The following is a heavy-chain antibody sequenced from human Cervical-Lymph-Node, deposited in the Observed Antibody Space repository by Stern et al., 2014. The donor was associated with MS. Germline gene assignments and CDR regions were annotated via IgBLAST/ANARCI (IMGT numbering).Heavy chain of an antibody. J-gene: IGHJ3*01. D-gene: IGHD6-6*01. CDR3: AHSINSRPNTFNV. V-gene: IGHV2-5*02. CDR2: IYWDDDA. CDR1: GFSLNTRGVS. Sequence: ESGPALVKPTQTLTLTCTFSGFSLNTRGVSVGWIRQTPEKALEWLALIYWDDDARYSPSLKSRLTITPDTSKNQVALTMTNMDPVDTATYYCAHSINSRPNTFNVWGRGTTVTVSS.